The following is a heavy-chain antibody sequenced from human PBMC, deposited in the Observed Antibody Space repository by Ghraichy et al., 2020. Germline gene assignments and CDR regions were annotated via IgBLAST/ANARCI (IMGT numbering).Heavy chain of an antibody. D-gene: IGHD6-19*01. CDR2: MSGSGGLT. CDR1: GFTFSSYA. Sequence: GSLRLSCAASGFTFSSYAMIWVRQAPGKGLEWVSAMSGSGGLTYYADSVKGRFTISRDDSKNTLSLQMNSLRVEDTAVYYCAKAYSSGWYPDYWGQGTLVTVSS. J-gene: IGHJ4*02. V-gene: IGHV3-23*01. CDR3: AKAYSSGWYPDY.